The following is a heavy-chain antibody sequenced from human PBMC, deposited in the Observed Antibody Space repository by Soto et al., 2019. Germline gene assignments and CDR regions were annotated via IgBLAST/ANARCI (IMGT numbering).Heavy chain of an antibody. CDR1: GFSVNNYG. J-gene: IGHJ4*02. CDR2: ISKSDYT. V-gene: IGHV3-21*01. D-gene: IGHD2-2*01. CDR3: AREDSIIIPAVSDF. Sequence: PRGSLRLCCTVSGFSVNNYGINWLRKAPGQGLEWVSSISKSDYTYYSDSVKGRFTISRDNAKNSVSLQMNTLRVEDTAVYYCAREDSIIIPAVSDFWGQGTLVTVS.